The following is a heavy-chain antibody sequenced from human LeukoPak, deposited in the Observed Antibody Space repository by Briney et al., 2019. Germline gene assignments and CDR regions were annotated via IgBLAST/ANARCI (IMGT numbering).Heavy chain of an antibody. Sequence: PSETLSLTCTVSGVSISNAGYLWSWIRQPPGKGLEYIGYIYDSEGTYYNPSLKSRVTVSVDRSKNQFSLKVYSVSAADTAVYYCASGIAYYQPSKNAFDFWGQGTMVIVPS. CDR2: IYDSEGT. V-gene: IGHV4-30-2*01. CDR3: ASGIAYYQPSKNAFDF. CDR1: GVSISNAGYL. D-gene: IGHD2-2*01. J-gene: IGHJ3*01.